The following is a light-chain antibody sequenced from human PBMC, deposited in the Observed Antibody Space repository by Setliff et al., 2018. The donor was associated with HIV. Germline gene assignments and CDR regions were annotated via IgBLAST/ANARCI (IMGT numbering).Light chain of an antibody. J-gene: IGLJ1*01. CDR1: SSDVGSYNF. CDR2: DVS. V-gene: IGLV2-14*03. Sequence: QSVLTQLASVSGSPGQSITISCSGTSSDVGSYNFVSWYQQHPGKAPQLIIYDVSQRPSGVSSRFSGSKSGNTASLTISGLQAEDQADYYCCSYTSSSSYVFGTGTKVPS. CDR3: CSYTSSSSYV.